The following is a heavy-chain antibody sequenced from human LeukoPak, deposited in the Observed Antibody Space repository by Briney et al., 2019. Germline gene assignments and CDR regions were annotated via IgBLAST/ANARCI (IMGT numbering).Heavy chain of an antibody. CDR1: GGSFSAYY. V-gene: IGHV4-34*01. CDR2: ITHSGNT. J-gene: IGHJ4*02. Sequence: PSETLSLTCAVYGGSFSAYYWSWIRQPPGKGLEWIGEITHSGNTNYNMTLKSRVTISVDTSKNQSSLKLTSVTAADSAVYYCSQLYDTSGYRQDYWGQGTLVTVSS. D-gene: IGHD3-22*01. CDR3: SQLYDTSGYRQDY.